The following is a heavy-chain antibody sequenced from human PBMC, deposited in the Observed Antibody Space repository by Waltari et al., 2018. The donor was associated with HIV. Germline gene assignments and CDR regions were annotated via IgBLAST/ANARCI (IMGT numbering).Heavy chain of an antibody. V-gene: IGHV3-15*01. CDR1: GFDFKKYW. CDR3: TTGSSGAEDY. Sequence: EVQLVESGGGLVKPGESLRVSCAASGFDFKKYWMSWFRQAPEEGLEWFGRIKSKQSGGTLDYAAPVKGRFTISRDDSKNMMYLQMDSLESEDTAVYYCTTGSSGAEDYWGQGTLVTVSS. J-gene: IGHJ4*02. CDR2: IKSKQSGGTL. D-gene: IGHD3-22*01.